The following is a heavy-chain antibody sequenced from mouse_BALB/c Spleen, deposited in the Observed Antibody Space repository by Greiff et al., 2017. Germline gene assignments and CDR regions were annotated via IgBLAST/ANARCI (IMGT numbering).Heavy chain of an antibody. CDR1: GFTFSSYA. CDR3: ARDGYDVGGYFDY. CDR2: ISSGGSYT. D-gene: IGHD2-2*01. J-gene: IGHJ2*01. V-gene: IGHV5-9-4*01. Sequence: EVKLVESGGGLVKPGGSLKLSCAASGFTFSSYAMSWVRQSPEKRLEWVAEISSGGSYTYYPDTVTGRFTISRDNAKNTLYLEMSSLRSEDTAMYYCARDGYDVGGYFDYWGQGTTLTVSS.